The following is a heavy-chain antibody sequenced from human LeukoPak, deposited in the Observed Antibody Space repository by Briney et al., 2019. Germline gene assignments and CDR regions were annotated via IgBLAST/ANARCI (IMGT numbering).Heavy chain of an antibody. V-gene: IGHV3-48*03. J-gene: IGHJ5*02. Sequence: PGGSLRLPCAASGFTFSSYEMNWVRQAPGKGLEWVSYISSSGTTIYYADSVKGRFTISRDNAENSLYLQMNSLRAEDTAVYYCARRGSSGWYDNWFDPWGQGTLVTVSS. CDR3: ARRGSSGWYDNWFDP. CDR1: GFTFSSYE. CDR2: ISSSGTTI. D-gene: IGHD6-19*01.